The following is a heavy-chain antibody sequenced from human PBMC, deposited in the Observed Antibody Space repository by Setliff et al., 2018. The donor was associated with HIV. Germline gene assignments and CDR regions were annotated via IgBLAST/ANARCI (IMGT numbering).Heavy chain of an antibody. CDR3: ARDDSNYRQHGMDV. J-gene: IGHJ6*02. V-gene: IGHV3-11*06. CDR2: ISGSSGHI. D-gene: IGHD4-4*01. Sequence: GGSLRLSCAASGFAFDNYCMTWVRQAPGKGLEWISYISGSSGHINYADSVKGRFTISRDNAENSLYLQMNSLRAEDTAVYYCARDDSNYRQHGMDVWGQGTTVTVSS. CDR1: GFAFDNYC.